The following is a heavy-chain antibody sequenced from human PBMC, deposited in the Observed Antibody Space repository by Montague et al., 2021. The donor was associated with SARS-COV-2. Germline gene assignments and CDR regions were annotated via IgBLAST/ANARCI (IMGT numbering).Heavy chain of an antibody. V-gene: IGHV6-1*01. D-gene: IGHD5-24*01. J-gene: IGHJ5*02. CDR3: ASGWLRGYFDP. Sequence: CAISGDSVSGNSAGWNWIRQSPSRGLERLGRTYYRSKWYNDYAVSVKSRITINPDTSKNQFSLHLNSVTPKDTAVYYCASGWLRGYFDPWGQGTLVTVSS. CDR1: GDSVSGNSAG. CDR2: TYYRSKWYN.